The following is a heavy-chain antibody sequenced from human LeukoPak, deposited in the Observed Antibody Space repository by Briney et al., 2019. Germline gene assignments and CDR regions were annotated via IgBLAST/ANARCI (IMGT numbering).Heavy chain of an antibody. J-gene: IGHJ4*02. CDR2: IFPSGGEI. CDR3: ATYRQVLLPFES. Sequence: GGSLRLSCAASGFTFSTFAMIWGRQPPGKGLEWVSSIFPSGGEIHYADPVRGRFTISRDNSKSTLSLQMNSLRAEDTAIYYCATYRQVLLPFESWGQGTLVTVSS. CDR1: GFTFSTFA. V-gene: IGHV3-23*01. D-gene: IGHD2-8*02.